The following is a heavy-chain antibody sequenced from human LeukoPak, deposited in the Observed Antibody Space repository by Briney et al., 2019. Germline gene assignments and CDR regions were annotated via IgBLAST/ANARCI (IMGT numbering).Heavy chain of an antibody. V-gene: IGHV3-30-3*01. D-gene: IGHD4-23*01. J-gene: IGHJ4*02. Sequence: GRSLRLSCAASGFTFDDYAMHWVRQAPGKGLEWVAVISYDGSNKYYADSVKGRFTISRDNSKNTLYLQMNSLRAEDTAVYYCARDPRGNFPYFDYWGQGTLVTVSS. CDR2: ISYDGSNK. CDR1: GFTFDDYA. CDR3: ARDPRGNFPYFDY.